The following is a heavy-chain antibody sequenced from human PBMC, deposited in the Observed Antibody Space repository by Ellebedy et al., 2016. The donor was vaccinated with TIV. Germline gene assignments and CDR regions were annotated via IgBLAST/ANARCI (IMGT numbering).Heavy chain of an antibody. V-gene: IGHV3-15*01. CDR1: GFTFSNAW. CDR3: TTVYRYNYDSV. CDR2: INSKTDGGAA. D-gene: IGHD5-18*01. J-gene: IGHJ4*02. Sequence: GESLKISCAASGFTFSNAWMNWVRQAPGKGLEWVGRINSKTDGGAADYVAPVKGRFTISRDDSKNTLYLQMNSLKTEDTAVYFCTTVYRYNYDSVWGQGTLVTVSS.